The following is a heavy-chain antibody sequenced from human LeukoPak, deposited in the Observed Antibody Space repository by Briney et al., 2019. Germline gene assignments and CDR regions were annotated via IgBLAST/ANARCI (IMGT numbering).Heavy chain of an antibody. CDR1: GFTFSSYA. CDR2: ISYDGSNK. D-gene: IGHD2-2*01. CDR3: ARDWGYCSSTSCPLDY. Sequence: GGSLRLSCAASGFTFSSYAMHWVRQAPGKGLEWVAVISYDGSNKYYADSVKGRFTISRDNSKNTLYLQMNSLRAEDTAVYYCARDWGYCSSTSCPLDYWGQGTLVTVSS. V-gene: IGHV3-30-3*01. J-gene: IGHJ4*02.